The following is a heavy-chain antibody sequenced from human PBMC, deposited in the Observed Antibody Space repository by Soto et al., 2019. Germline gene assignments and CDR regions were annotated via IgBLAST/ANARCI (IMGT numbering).Heavy chain of an antibody. Sequence: EVHLLESGGGLVQPGGSVRLSCVASGFTFSSYAMNWVRQAPGKGLEWVSGISGSGGSTYYADSVKGRLTISRDNSKNKVFLEVHGPRAEDTAVYSRAGGDKELLLGYYFYHMEVWGQGTAVIVSS. CDR3: AGGDKELLLGYYFYHMEV. J-gene: IGHJ6*02. D-gene: IGHD2-21*02. CDR2: ISGSGGST. V-gene: IGHV3-23*01. CDR1: GFTFSSYA.